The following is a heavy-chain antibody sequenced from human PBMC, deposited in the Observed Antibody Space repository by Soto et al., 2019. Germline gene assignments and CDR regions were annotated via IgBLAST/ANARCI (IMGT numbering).Heavy chain of an antibody. CDR1: GYTFTDYY. J-gene: IGHJ4*02. CDR3: ARNGQTYDYYFFDN. V-gene: IGHV1-2*02. D-gene: IGHD5-12*01. Sequence: ASVKVSCKASGYTFTDYYIHWVRQAPGQGLEWMGWINPNSGGTNYAQKFQGRVTMTRDTSTSTVYMELNSLISEDTAVYYCARNGQTYDYYFFDNWGQGALVTVSS. CDR2: INPNSGGT.